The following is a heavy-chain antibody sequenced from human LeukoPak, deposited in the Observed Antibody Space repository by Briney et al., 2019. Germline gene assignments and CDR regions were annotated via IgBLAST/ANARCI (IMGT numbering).Heavy chain of an antibody. D-gene: IGHD3-3*01. J-gene: IGHJ4*02. CDR2: IYHSGST. CDR1: GYSISSGYY. Sequence: SETLSLTCAVSGYSISSGYYWGWNRQPPGKGLEWIGSIYHSGSTYYNPSLKSRVTISVDTSKNQFSLKLSSVTAADTAVYYCARTLPAGVATPDYWGQGTLVTVSS. V-gene: IGHV4-38-2*01. CDR3: ARTLPAGVATPDY.